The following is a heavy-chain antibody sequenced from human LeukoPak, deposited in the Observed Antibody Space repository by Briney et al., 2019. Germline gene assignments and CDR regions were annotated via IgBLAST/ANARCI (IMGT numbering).Heavy chain of an antibody. CDR2: IYSSGST. V-gene: IGHV4-61*02. D-gene: IGHD2-15*01. J-gene: IGHJ3*01. Sequence: SETLSLTCTVSGDSISSGTFYWSWIRQSAGKGLEWIGRIYSSGSTNYNPSLRSRATISADTSKNQSSLKLTSVTAADKEVYYCASICSWGGSFDVAGQGRMVAVSS. CDR3: ASICSWGGSFDV. CDR1: GDSISSGTFY.